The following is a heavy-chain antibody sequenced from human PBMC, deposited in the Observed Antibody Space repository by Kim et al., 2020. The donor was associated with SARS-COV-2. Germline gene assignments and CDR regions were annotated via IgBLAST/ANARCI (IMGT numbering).Heavy chain of an antibody. CDR2: INHSGST. J-gene: IGHJ6*02. Sequence: SETLSLTCAVYGGSFSRYHWTWIRQPPGKGLEWIGEINHSGSTNYNPSLKSRVTISLDTSKNQVSLKLSSVPAADTAVYYCARTHVDIVATIGASTYYYGMDVWGPGTTVTVSS. V-gene: IGHV4-34*01. CDR3: ARTHVDIVATIGASTYYYGMDV. CDR1: GGSFSRYH. D-gene: IGHD5-12*01.